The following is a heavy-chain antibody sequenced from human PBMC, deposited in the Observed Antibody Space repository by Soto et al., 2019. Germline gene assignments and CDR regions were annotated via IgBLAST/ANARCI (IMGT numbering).Heavy chain of an antibody. J-gene: IGHJ2*01. CDR2: IYYSGST. D-gene: IGHD3-10*02. Sequence: QVQLQESGPGLVKPSQTLSLTCTVSGGSISSGDYYWSWIRQPPGKGLEWIGYIYYSGSTYYNPALKRXXTXSXXTSKNQFSLKLSSVTAADTAVYYCASYYVGWYFDLWGRGTLVTVSS. CDR1: GGSISSGDYY. CDR3: ASYYVGWYFDL. V-gene: IGHV4-30-4*01.